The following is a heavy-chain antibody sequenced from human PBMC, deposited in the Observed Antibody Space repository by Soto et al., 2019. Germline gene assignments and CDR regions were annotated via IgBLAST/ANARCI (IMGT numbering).Heavy chain of an antibody. Sequence: QVTLKESGPALVKPTETLTLTCTVSGFSLTTGKMGVSWIRQPPGKARNWLAHIFSDNERSYSTSLQGRLTISKDTSGSQVVLSMTNVDPVDTATYYCARMKVDSYQFYYAMDVWGQGTTVTVSS. CDR3: ARMKVDSYQFYYAMDV. V-gene: IGHV2-26*01. J-gene: IGHJ6*02. D-gene: IGHD3-9*01. CDR2: IFSDNER. CDR1: GFSLTTGKMG.